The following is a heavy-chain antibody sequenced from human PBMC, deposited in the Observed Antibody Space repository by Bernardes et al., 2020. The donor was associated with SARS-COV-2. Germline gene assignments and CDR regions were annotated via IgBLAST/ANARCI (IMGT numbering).Heavy chain of an antibody. J-gene: IGHJ4*02. V-gene: IGHV3-23*01. CDR2: ITGSGGNT. CDR1: GFTFSSYA. CDR3: AKDRVYYYDTSGYRGSDY. D-gene: IGHD3-22*01. Sequence: GGSLRLSCAASGFTFSSYAMSWVRQAPGKGLEWVSVITGSGGNTYYAGSVKGRFTISRDNSKNTLYLQMNSLRAEDTAVYYCAKDRVYYYDTSGYRGSDYWGPGTLVTVSS.